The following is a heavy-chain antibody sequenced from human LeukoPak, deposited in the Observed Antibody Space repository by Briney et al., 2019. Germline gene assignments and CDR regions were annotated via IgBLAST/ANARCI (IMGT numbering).Heavy chain of an antibody. D-gene: IGHD6-13*01. CDR1: GYTFTSYD. CDR2: MNPNSGNT. CDR3: ARSGYSSSWYVPYYYYYYMDV. Sequence: ASVKVSCKASGYTFTSYDINWVRQATGQGLEWMGWMNPNSGNTGYAQKFQGRVSITRNTSISTAYMELSRLRSEDTAVYDCARSGYSSSWYVPYYYYYYMDVWGKGTTVTVSS. V-gene: IGHV1-8*03. J-gene: IGHJ6*03.